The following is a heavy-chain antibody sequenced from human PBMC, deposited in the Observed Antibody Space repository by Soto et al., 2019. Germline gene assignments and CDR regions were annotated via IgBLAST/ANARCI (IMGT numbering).Heavy chain of an antibody. J-gene: IGHJ2*01. D-gene: IGHD5-18*01. V-gene: IGHV3-33*01. CDR3: ARDKVDTEEKWYFEL. CDR2: IWHDGSNK. Sequence: QAQLVESGGGVVQPGRSLRLSCAASGFTFSSYGTHWVRQAPGKGLEWVAVIWHDGSNKYYADSVKGRFTISRDNSKNTLYLQMNSLRAEDTAVYYCARDKVDTEEKWYFELWGRGSLVTVSS. CDR1: GFTFSSYG.